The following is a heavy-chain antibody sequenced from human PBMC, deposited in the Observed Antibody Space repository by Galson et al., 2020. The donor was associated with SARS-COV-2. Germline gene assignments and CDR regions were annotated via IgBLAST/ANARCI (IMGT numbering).Heavy chain of an antibody. V-gene: IGHV3-7*01. CDR1: GFTFSSYW. J-gene: IGHJ3*02. CDR2: IKQDGSEK. D-gene: IGHD1-26*01. CDR3: ARVQSGSYHLRAFDI. Sequence: GGSLRLSCAASGFTFSSYWMSWVRQAPGKGLEWVANIKQDGSEKYYVDSVKGRFTISRDNAKNSLYLQMNSLRAEDTAVYYCARVQSGSYHLRAFDIWGQGTMVTVSS.